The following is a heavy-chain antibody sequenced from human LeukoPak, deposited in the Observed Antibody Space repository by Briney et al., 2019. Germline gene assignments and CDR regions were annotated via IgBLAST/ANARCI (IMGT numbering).Heavy chain of an antibody. J-gene: IGHJ4*02. V-gene: IGHV4-34*01. Sequence: PSETLSLTCAVYGGSFSGYYWSWIRQPSGKGLEWIGEINHSGSTNYNPSLKGRVTISVDTSKNQFSLKLSSVTAADTAVYYCARRRIAARHFDYWGQGTRVTVSS. D-gene: IGHD6-6*01. CDR3: ARRRIAARHFDY. CDR2: INHSGST. CDR1: GGSFSGYY.